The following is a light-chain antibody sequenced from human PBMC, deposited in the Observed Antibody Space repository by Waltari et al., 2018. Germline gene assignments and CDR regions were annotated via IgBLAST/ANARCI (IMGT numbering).Light chain of an antibody. Sequence: QSVLTQPPSASRTPGQRVTISCSGSSSNIPRNYVFWYQQLPGRAPKFLIYRNNRRPAGGPARFAGSKSGTSASLAISGLRPEDEADYYCASWDDSLSGVVFGGGTKLTVL. V-gene: IGLV1-47*01. J-gene: IGLJ2*01. CDR2: RNN. CDR3: ASWDDSLSGVV. CDR1: SSNIPRNY.